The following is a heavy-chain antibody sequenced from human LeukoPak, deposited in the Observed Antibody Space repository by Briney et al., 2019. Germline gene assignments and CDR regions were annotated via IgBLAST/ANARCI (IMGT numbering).Heavy chain of an antibody. D-gene: IGHD1-26*01. Sequence: GGSLRLSCAASAFSPNAYNMNWVRQAPGKGLEWGSSISYTGTYIYYADSVKGRFTLSRDNAQISLYLQMNSLRAEDTAIYYCVRDRGTYRPIDYWGQGTLVTVSS. CDR1: AFSPNAYN. J-gene: IGHJ4*02. CDR3: VRDRGTYRPIDY. CDR2: ISYTGTYI. V-gene: IGHV3-21*04.